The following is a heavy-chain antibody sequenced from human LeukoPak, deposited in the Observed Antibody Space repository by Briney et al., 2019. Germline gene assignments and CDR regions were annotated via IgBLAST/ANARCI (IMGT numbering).Heavy chain of an antibody. Sequence: GGSLRLSCAASGFTFSSYAMSWVRQAPGKGLEGVAAISGSGGSTYYADPEKGRFTISRDNSKNTLYPQMNSRRGEDTAVYYCAKDEHMGRYFDLLLYEPFDYWGQGTLVTVSS. CDR1: GFTFSSYA. V-gene: IGHV3-23*01. D-gene: IGHD3-9*01. CDR3: AKDEHMGRYFDLLLYEPFDY. J-gene: IGHJ4*02. CDR2: ISGSGGST.